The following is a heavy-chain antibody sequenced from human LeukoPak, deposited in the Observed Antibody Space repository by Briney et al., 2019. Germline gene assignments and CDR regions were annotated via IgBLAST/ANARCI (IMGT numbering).Heavy chain of an antibody. Sequence: GGSLRLSCAASGFTFDDYAMHWVRQAPGKGLEWVSGISWNSGSIGYADSVKGRFTISRDNAKNSLYLQMNSLRAEDTALYYCAKGVVITSPFDYWGQGTLVTVSS. CDR2: ISWNSGSI. CDR3: AKGVVITSPFDY. CDR1: GFTFDDYA. J-gene: IGHJ4*02. V-gene: IGHV3-9*01. D-gene: IGHD3-3*01.